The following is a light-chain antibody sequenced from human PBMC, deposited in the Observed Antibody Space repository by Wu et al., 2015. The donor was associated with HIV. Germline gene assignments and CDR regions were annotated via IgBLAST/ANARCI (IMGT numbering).Light chain of an antibody. V-gene: IGKV3-20*01. CDR3: QQYATSPHT. CDR2: GAS. Sequence: EMVLTQSPGTLSLSPGERATLSCRVSESIGSSSLAWYQQKPGQAPRLLIYGASSRATGIPDRLSGSGSGADFTLTISRLEPEDSAVYYCQQYATSPHTFGQGTKQEIK. CDR1: ESIGSSS. J-gene: IGKJ2*01.